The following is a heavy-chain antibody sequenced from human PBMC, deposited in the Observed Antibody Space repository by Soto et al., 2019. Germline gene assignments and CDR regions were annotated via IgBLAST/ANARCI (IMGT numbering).Heavy chain of an antibody. V-gene: IGHV3-23*01. CDR2: ISGSGGGT. Sequence: GGSLRLSCAASGFTFSTYAMYWVRQAPGKGLEWVSSISGSGGGTYYADSVKGRFTISRDNSKHTVSLQMNSLRAEDTAVYFCANRYSDTSIRSFDTCGQGTLVTVSA. CDR1: GFTFSTYA. CDR3: ANRYSDTSIRSFDT. D-gene: IGHD3-9*01. J-gene: IGHJ5*02.